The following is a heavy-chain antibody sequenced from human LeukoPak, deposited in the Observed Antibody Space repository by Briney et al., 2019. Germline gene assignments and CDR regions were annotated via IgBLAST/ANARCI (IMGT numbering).Heavy chain of an antibody. Sequence: SETLSLACTVSGGSISSGSYYWSWIRQPAGKGLEWIGRIYTSGSTNYNPSLKSRVTISVDTSKNQFSLKLSSVTAADTAVYYCARRRSDYYYGSGSYHFDYWGQGTLVTVSS. J-gene: IGHJ4*02. CDR3: ARRRSDYYYGSGSYHFDY. CDR1: GGSISSGSYY. D-gene: IGHD3-10*01. V-gene: IGHV4-61*02. CDR2: IYTSGST.